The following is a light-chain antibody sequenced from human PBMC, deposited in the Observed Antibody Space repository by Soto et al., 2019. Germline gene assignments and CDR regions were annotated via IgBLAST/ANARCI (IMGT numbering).Light chain of an antibody. CDR2: GVS. Sequence: QSALTQPASVSGSPGQSITISCTGTISDFVVYNYVSWYQQHPGKAPKLMIYGVSNRPSGVSNRFSGSKSGNTASLTIYGLQAEDEADYFCSSHTTSSALQVFGSGTKLTVL. CDR3: SSHTTSSALQV. CDR1: ISDFVVYNY. V-gene: IGLV2-14*01. J-gene: IGLJ1*01.